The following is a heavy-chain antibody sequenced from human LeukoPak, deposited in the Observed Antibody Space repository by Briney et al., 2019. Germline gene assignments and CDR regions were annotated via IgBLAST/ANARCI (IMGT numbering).Heavy chain of an antibody. CDR1: GYTFSSYG. CDR2: ISAYNGHT. CDR3: ARDGSGWTGGANDY. J-gene: IGHJ4*02. D-gene: IGHD6-19*01. Sequence: ASVKVSCKASGYTFSSYGISWVRQAPGQGLEWMGWISAYNGHTNYAQKVQGRVTMTADTSTSTAYMELRSLRSDDTAVFYCARDGSGWTGGANDYWGQGTLVTVSS. V-gene: IGHV1-18*01.